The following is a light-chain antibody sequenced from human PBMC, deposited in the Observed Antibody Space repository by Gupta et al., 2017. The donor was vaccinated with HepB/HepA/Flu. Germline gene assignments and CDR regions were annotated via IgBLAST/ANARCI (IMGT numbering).Light chain of an antibody. Sequence: EIVLTQSPATLSLSPGDSATLSCRASQSVSSYLAWYQQKPGQAPRLLIYEASNRATGIPARFSGSGSGTDFTLTISSLEPEDFAVYYCQQRSNWLTFGGGTKVEIK. J-gene: IGKJ4*01. CDR3: QQRSNWLT. CDR2: EAS. V-gene: IGKV3-11*01. CDR1: QSVSSY.